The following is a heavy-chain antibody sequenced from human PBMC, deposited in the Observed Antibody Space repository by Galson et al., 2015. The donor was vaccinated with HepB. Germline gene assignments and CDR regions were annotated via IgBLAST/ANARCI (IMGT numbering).Heavy chain of an antibody. CDR2: ISYDGSNK. Sequence: SLRLSCAASEFTFSSYAMHWVRQAPGKGLEWVAVISYDGSNKYYADSVKGRFTISRDNSKSTLYLQMNSLRAEDTAVYYCARDHVGYDFWSGYLPAYWGQGTLVTVSS. CDR1: EFTFSSYA. D-gene: IGHD3-3*01. CDR3: ARDHVGYDFWSGYLPAY. V-gene: IGHV3-30-3*01. J-gene: IGHJ4*02.